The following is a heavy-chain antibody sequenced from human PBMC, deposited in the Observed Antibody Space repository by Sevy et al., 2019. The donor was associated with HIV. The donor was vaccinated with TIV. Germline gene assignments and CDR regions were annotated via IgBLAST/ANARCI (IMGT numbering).Heavy chain of an antibody. Sequence: GGSLRLSCAASGFTFSSYSMNWVRQAPGKGLEWVSSISSSSSYIYYADSVKGRFTISRDNAKNSLYLQMNSLRAEDTAVYYCATSKLAVAGTKHWGQCTLVTVSS. J-gene: IGHJ1*01. CDR2: ISSSSSYI. V-gene: IGHV3-21*01. CDR3: ATSKLAVAGTKH. CDR1: GFTFSSYS. D-gene: IGHD6-19*01.